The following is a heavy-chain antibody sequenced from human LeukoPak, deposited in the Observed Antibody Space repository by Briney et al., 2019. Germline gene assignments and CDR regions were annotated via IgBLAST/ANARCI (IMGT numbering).Heavy chain of an antibody. D-gene: IGHD2-2*01. CDR2: IYYIGST. V-gene: IGHV4-59*08. J-gene: IGHJ1*01. CDR3: ASLLYCSSTSCYSFQH. CDR1: GGSISIYY. Sequence: SETLSLTCTVSGGSISIYYWSWIRQPPGKGLEWIGYIYYIGSTNYNPSLKSRVTISVDTSKNQFSLKLSSVTAADTAVYYCASLLYCSSTSCYSFQHWGQGTLVTVSS.